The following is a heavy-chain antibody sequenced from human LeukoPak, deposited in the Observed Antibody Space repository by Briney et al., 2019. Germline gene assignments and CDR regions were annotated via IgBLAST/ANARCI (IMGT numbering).Heavy chain of an antibody. D-gene: IGHD5-12*01. CDR2: IYPGDSDT. CDR3: ARLADIVATTYYYYYMDV. CDR1: GYSFTNYW. V-gene: IGHV5-51*01. J-gene: IGHJ6*03. Sequence: GESLKISCKGSGYSFTNYWIGWVRQMPGKGLEWMGIIYPGDSDTRYSPSFLGQVTISADKSISTAYLQWSSLKASDTAMYYCARLADIVATTYYYYYMDVWGKGTTVTVSS.